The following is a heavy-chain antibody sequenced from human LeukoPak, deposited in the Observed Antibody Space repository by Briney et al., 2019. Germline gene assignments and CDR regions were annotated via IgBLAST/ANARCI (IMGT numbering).Heavy chain of an antibody. J-gene: IGHJ6*03. CDR2: IYYSGST. CDR3: ASQGVCSSGWPPRDYYYMDV. V-gene: IGHV4-59*01. Sequence: PSETLSLTCTVSGGSISSYYWSWIRQPPGKGLEWIGYIYYSGSTNYNPSLKSRVTISVDTSKNQFSLKLSSVTAADTAVYYCASQGVCSSGWPPRDYYYMDVWGKGTTATVSS. D-gene: IGHD6-19*01. CDR1: GGSISSYY.